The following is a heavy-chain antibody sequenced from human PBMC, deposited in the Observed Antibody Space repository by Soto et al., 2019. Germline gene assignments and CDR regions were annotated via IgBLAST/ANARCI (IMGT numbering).Heavy chain of an antibody. CDR1: GGSISSRGYY. CDR2: IYYSGST. D-gene: IGHD4-17*01. V-gene: IGHV4-31*03. Sequence: PSETLSLTCTVSGGSISSRGYYWSWIRQHPGKGLEWIGYIYYSGSTYYNPSLKSRVTISVDTSKNQFSLKLSSVTAADTAVYYCARVLYGDYVLYYYYYYGMDVWGQGTTVTVSS. CDR3: ARVLYGDYVLYYYYYYGMDV. J-gene: IGHJ6*02.